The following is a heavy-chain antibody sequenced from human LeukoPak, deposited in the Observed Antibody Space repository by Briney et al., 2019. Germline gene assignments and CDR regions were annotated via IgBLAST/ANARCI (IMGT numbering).Heavy chain of an antibody. J-gene: IGHJ3*02. Sequence: PGGSLRLSCAASGFTFSSYGMHWVRQAPGKGLEWVAVISYDGSNKYYADSVKARFTISRDNSKNTLYLQMNSLRAEDTAVYYCAKETGSSWVDAFDIWGQGTMVTVSS. CDR1: GFTFSSYG. D-gene: IGHD6-13*01. CDR3: AKETGSSWVDAFDI. V-gene: IGHV3-30*18. CDR2: ISYDGSNK.